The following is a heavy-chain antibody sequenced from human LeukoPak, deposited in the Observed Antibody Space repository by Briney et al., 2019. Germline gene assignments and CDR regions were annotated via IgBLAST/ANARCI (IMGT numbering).Heavy chain of an antibody. CDR3: AKDIHDSSGYSPCY. J-gene: IGHJ4*02. Sequence: PGGSLILSCAASGFTFSSYAMSWVRQAPGKGLEWVSAISGSGGSTYYADSVKGRFTISRDNSKNTLYLQMNSLRAEDTAVYYCAKDIHDSSGYSPCYWGQGTLATVSS. CDR2: ISGSGGST. V-gene: IGHV3-23*01. CDR1: GFTFSSYA. D-gene: IGHD3-22*01.